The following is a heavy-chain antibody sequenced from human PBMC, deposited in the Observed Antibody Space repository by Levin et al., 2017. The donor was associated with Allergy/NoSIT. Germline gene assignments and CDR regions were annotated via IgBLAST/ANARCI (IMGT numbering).Heavy chain of an antibody. J-gene: IGHJ4*02. CDR2: IDPTSTYI. D-gene: IGHD3-16*01. CDR3: ASQPPQSGRDTYVRYDN. CDR1: EFTFSGYS. Sequence: GGSLRLSCAASEFTFSGYSMNWVRQAPGKGLEWVSSIDPTSTYIYYADSVKGRFTISRDNSKKSLYLHINSLGPEDTAVYYCASQPPQSGRDTYVRYDNGGLGTLVTVSS. V-gene: IGHV3-21*01.